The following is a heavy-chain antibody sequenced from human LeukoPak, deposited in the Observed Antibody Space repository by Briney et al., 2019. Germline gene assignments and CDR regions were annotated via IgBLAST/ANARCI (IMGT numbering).Heavy chain of an antibody. V-gene: IGHV3-33*01. D-gene: IGHD6-13*01. J-gene: IGHJ4*02. Sequence: GGSLRLSCAASGFIFRSYGKHWVRQAPGKGLEWVAVIWYDGSNKDYADSVKGRFTISRDNSKNTLYLQMNTLRAEDTAVYYCARIRGYYFDYWGQGTLVTVSS. CDR1: GFIFRSYG. CDR2: IWYDGSNK. CDR3: ARIRGYYFDY.